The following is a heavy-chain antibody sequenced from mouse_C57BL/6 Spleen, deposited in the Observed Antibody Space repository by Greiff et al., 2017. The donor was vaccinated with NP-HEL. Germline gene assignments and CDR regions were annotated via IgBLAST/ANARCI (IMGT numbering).Heavy chain of an antibody. V-gene: IGHV1-82*01. CDR3: ARTGTRGYFDY. Sequence: VQLQQSGPELVKPGASVKISCKASGYAFSSSWMNWVKQRPGKGLEWIGRIYPGDGDTNYNGKFKGKATLTADKSSSTAYMQLSSLTSEDSAVYFCARTGTRGYFDYWGQGTTLTVSS. CDR2: IYPGDGDT. D-gene: IGHD4-1*01. CDR1: GYAFSSSW. J-gene: IGHJ2*01.